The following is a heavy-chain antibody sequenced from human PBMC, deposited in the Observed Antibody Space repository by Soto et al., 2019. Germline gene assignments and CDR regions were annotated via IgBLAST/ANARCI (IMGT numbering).Heavy chain of an antibody. CDR1: GFTFSSYW. Sequence: PGGSLRLSCAASGFTFSSYWMHWVRQAPGKGLVWVSRINSDGSSTSYADSVKGRFTISRDNAKNTLYLQMNSLRAEDTAVYYCASGYCSSTSCYANAFDIWGQGTMVTVS. J-gene: IGHJ3*02. CDR2: INSDGSST. V-gene: IGHV3-74*01. D-gene: IGHD2-2*01. CDR3: ASGYCSSTSCYANAFDI.